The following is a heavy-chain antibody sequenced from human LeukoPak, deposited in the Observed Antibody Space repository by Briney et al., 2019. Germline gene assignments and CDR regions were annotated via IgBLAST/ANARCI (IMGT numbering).Heavy chain of an antibody. Sequence: QPGRSLRLSCAASGFTFSSYGMHWVRQAPGKGLEWVAVISYDGSNKYYADSVKGRFTISRDNSKNTLYLQMNSLRAEDTAVYYCAKDRHYYGSGSYLLRNNWFDPWGQGTLVTVSS. CDR3: AKDRHYYGSGSYLLRNNWFDP. CDR2: ISYDGSNK. D-gene: IGHD3-10*01. CDR1: GFTFSSYG. J-gene: IGHJ5*02. V-gene: IGHV3-30*18.